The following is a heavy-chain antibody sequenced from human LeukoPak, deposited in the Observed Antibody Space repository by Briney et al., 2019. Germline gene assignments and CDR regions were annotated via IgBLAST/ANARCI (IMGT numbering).Heavy chain of an antibody. V-gene: IGHV1-69*06. CDR2: IIPIFGTA. J-gene: IGHJ5*02. D-gene: IGHD3-3*01. CDR1: GGTFSSYA. CDR3: ARDGTIFGVENWFDP. Sequence: ASVKVSCKASGGTFSSYAISWVRQAPGQGLEWMGGIIPIFGTANYAQKFQGRVTITADKSTSTAYMELSSLRSEDTAVYYCARDGTIFGVENWFDPWGQGTLVTVSS.